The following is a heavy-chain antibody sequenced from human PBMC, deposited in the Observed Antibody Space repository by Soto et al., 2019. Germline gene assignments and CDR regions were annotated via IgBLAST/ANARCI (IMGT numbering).Heavy chain of an antibody. J-gene: IGHJ4*02. CDR1: GFNFSGYA. CDR2: ISSSSSYI. V-gene: IGHV3-21*01. CDR3: ATGEYYYDSSGYYYC. Sequence: GGSLRLSCSASGFNFSGYARHWVRQAPGKGLEYVSAISSSSSYIYYADSVKGRFTISRDNAKNSLYLQMNSLRAEDTAVYYCATGEYYYDSSGYYYCWGQGTLVTVSS. D-gene: IGHD3-22*01.